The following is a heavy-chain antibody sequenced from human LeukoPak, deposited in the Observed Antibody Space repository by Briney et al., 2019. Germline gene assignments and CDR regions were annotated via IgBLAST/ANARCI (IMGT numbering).Heavy chain of an antibody. CDR2: INHIGST. CDR1: GGSFSGYY. CDR3: ARHKSEMTRLDSSGWFASPLRVGSFDI. V-gene: IGHV4-34*01. D-gene: IGHD6-19*01. Sequence: SETLSLTCTVYGGSFSGYYWTWIRQPPGKGLEWIGEINHIGSTNYNPSLKSRVTISVDTPKNQFSLKLTSVTAADTAVYYCARHKSEMTRLDSSGWFASPLRVGSFDIWGQGTKVTVSS. J-gene: IGHJ3*02.